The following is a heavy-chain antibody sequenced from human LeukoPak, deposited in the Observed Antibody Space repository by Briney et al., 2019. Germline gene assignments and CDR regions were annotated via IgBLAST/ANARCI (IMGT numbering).Heavy chain of an antibody. CDR3: ARGGGYCSSTSCYTFDY. J-gene: IGHJ4*02. CDR2: ISSSGSTI. V-gene: IGHV3-11*04. Sequence: AGGSLRLSCAASGFTFSDYYMSWIRQAPGKGLEWVSYISSSGSTIYYADSVKGRFTISRDNAKNSMYVQMNSLRAEDTAVYYCARGGGYCSSTSCYTFDYWGQGTLVTVSS. D-gene: IGHD2-2*02. CDR1: GFTFSDYY.